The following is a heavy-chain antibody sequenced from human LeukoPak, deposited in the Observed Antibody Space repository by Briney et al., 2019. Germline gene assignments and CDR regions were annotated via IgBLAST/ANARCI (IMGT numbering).Heavy chain of an antibody. V-gene: IGHV3-21*01. CDR1: GFTFSSYS. D-gene: IGHD3-16*02. Sequence: GGSLRLSCAASGFTFSSYSMNWVRQAPGKGLEWVSSISSGSGYIYYADSLKGRFTISRDNAKNSLYLQMNSLRAEDTAVYYCARESLLSRYFDYWGQGTLVTVSS. CDR2: ISSGSGYI. CDR3: ARESLLSRYFDY. J-gene: IGHJ4*02.